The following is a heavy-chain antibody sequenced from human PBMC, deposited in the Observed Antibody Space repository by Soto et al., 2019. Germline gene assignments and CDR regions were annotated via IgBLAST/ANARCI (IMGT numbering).Heavy chain of an antibody. CDR3: ARGDSGSYVRHLDF. CDR1: GGSIRNYY. D-gene: IGHD1-26*01. CDR2: IYYTGST. V-gene: IGHV4-59*01. J-gene: IGHJ4*02. Sequence: TSETLSLTCTVSGGSIRNYYWNWIRQPPGKGLEWIGYIYYTGSTNYNPSLQSRVTILLDAAKNQFSLRLSSVTAADTAVYYCARGDSGSYVRHLDFWGQGILVT.